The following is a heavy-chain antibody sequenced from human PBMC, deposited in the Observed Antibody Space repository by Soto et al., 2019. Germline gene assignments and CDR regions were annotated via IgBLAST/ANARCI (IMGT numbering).Heavy chain of an antibody. V-gene: IGHV3-33*01. CDR2: IWYDGSNK. J-gene: IGHJ4*02. CDR3: ARVGRNSVRYYVDY. D-gene: IGHD4-4*01. CDR1: GFTFSSYG. Sequence: QVQLVESGGGVVQPGRSLRLSCAASGFTFSSYGMHWVRQAPGKGLEWVAVIWYDGSNKYYADSVTGRFTISRDNSKNTLFLQMNRRRAEDTAVYYCARVGRNSVRYYVDYWGQGALVTVSS.